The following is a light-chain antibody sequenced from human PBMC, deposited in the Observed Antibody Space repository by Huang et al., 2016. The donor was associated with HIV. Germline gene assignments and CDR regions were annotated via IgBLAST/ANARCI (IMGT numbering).Light chain of an antibody. CDR2: DAS. Sequence: DIVLTQSPATLSLSPGESATLSCRAGQSVGSYLAWYQQTPGQAPRRLVSDASDRATGIPARCSGSGSGTDFTLTISSLEPEDFAVYYCHQHSSWPGTFGQGTRVEIK. J-gene: IGKJ1*01. V-gene: IGKV3-11*01. CDR3: HQHSSWPGT. CDR1: QSVGSY.